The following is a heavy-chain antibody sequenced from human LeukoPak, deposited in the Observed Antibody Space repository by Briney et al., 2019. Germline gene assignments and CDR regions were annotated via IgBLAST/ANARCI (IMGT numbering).Heavy chain of an antibody. Sequence: GGSLRLSCAASGFSFSDSWMSWVRQAPGKGLEWVANMNPDGSGKYYVDSVRGRFTVSRDNAKNTVYLQMNSLRAEDTAVYCCGRDPAWGAIDYWGQGTLVTVSS. V-gene: IGHV3-7*01. CDR2: MNPDGSGK. J-gene: IGHJ4*02. CDR3: GRDPAWGAIDY. D-gene: IGHD7-27*01. CDR1: GFSFSDSW.